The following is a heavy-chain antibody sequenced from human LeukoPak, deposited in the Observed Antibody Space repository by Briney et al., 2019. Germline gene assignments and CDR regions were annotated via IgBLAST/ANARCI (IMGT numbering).Heavy chain of an antibody. J-gene: IGHJ6*03. V-gene: IGHV3-33*03. Sequence: GGSLRLSCAASGFTFSSYGMHWVRQAPGKGLEWVAVIWYDGSNQYYADSVKGRFTISRDNSKNTLHLQMNSLGAEDTAVYYCAKDVRYYYGSGTYSAYDYYYMDVWGKGTTVTVSS. CDR2: IWYDGSNQ. CDR1: GFTFSSYG. CDR3: AKDVRYYYGSGTYSAYDYYYMDV. D-gene: IGHD3-10*01.